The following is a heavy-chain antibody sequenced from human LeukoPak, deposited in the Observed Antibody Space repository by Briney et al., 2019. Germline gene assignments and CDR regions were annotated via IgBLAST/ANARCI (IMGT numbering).Heavy chain of an antibody. CDR2: INTISGST. CDR3: ARGREVAGTVGY. J-gene: IGHJ4*01. D-gene: IGHD6-19*01. V-gene: IGHV1-2*02. CDR1: GYTFTAYY. Sequence: ASVTVSFKASGYTFTAYYIHWVRQAPGQGLEWIGWINTISGSTNYAQKFQGRVTMTRDTSISTAYMELSRLTSDDTAVYYCARGREVAGTVGYWGHGTLVTVSS.